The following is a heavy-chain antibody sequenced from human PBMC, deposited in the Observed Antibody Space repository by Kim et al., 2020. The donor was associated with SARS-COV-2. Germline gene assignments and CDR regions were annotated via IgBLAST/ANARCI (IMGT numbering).Heavy chain of an antibody. J-gene: IGHJ6*02. V-gene: IGHV4-31*03. D-gene: IGHD2-15*01. CDR1: GGSISSGGYY. CDR3: ARGYCSGGSCYSLHYYYYYGMDV. Sequence: SETLSLTCTVSGGSISSGGYYWSWIRKHPGKGLEWIGYIYYSGSTYYNPSLKSRVTISVDTSKNQFSLKLSSVTAADTAVYYCARGYCSGGSCYSLHYYYYYGMDVWGQGTTVTVSS. CDR2: IYYSGST.